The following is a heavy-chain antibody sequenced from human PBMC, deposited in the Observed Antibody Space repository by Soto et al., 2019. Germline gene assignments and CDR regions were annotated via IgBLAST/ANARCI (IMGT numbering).Heavy chain of an antibody. V-gene: IGHV3-23*01. Sequence: EVQLLESGGGVVQPGGSLRPSCAASGFTFSDYAMSWVRQTPGKGLQWVSGVGGSDDDKHYADSVRGRLIVSRDNSKNTLYLQMKSLRADDTAIYYRAKDATSFNGVWDPLDMWGQWTEVTVSS. D-gene: IGHD6-13*01. CDR3: AKDATSFNGVWDPLDM. CDR1: GFTFSDYA. CDR2: VGGSDDDK. J-gene: IGHJ3*02.